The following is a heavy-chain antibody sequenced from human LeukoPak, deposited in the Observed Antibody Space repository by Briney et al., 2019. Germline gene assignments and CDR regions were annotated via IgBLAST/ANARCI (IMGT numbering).Heavy chain of an antibody. CDR2: ISSSGSSI. J-gene: IGHJ4*02. CDR3: ARKGGPQDY. CDR1: RFTFSDYY. V-gene: IGHV3-11*01. Sequence: GGSLRLSCAASRFTFSDYYMSWIRQAPGKGLEWVSTISSSGSSIYYTDSVKGRFTISRDNAKNSLYLQMNGLGAEDTAVYYCARKGGPQDYWGQGTLVTVSS. D-gene: IGHD3-16*01.